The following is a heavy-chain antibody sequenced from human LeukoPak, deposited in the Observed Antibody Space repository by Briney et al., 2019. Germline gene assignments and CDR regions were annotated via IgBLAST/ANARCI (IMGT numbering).Heavy chain of an antibody. CDR3: VRLSPYDSSGYYYDY. CDR2: IGTAGDT. Sequence: GGSLRLSCAASGFTFTSYDMHWVRQATGKGLEWASAIGTAGDTYYPGSVKGRFTISRENAKNSLYLQMNSLRAGDTAVHYCVRLSPYDSSGYYYDYWGQGTLVIVSS. CDR1: GFTFTSYD. V-gene: IGHV3-13*01. J-gene: IGHJ4*02. D-gene: IGHD3-22*01.